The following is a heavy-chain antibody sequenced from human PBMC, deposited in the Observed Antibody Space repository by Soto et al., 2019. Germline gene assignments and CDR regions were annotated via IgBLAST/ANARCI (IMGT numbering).Heavy chain of an antibody. CDR2: ISSSSSYI. D-gene: IGHD6-19*01. V-gene: IGHV3-21*01. CDR1: EGNCSGYS. Sequence: GPLRHCYRASEGNCSGYSVSWVSQAPGKGLEWVSSISSSSSYIYYADSVKGRFTISRDNAKNSLYLQMNSLRAEDTAVYYCARRIAVAGLIYYFDYWGQGTLAPVSS. CDR3: ARRIAVAGLIYYFDY. J-gene: IGHJ4*02.